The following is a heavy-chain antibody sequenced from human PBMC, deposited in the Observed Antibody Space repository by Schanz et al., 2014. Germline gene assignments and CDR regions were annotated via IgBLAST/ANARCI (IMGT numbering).Heavy chain of an antibody. D-gene: IGHD3-10*01. V-gene: IGHV3-11*05. CDR3: AKDFTGSGIFFNS. CDR1: GLTFSDYY. Sequence: QVQLVDSGGGLVKPGGSLRLSCAASGLTFSDYYMSWIRQAPGKGLEWVSYISSSSSYTNYADSVKGRFTISRDNSRNTLYLQMNSLRAEDTAVYCCAKDFTGSGIFFNSWGQGTLVSVSS. CDR2: ISSSSSYT. J-gene: IGHJ5*01.